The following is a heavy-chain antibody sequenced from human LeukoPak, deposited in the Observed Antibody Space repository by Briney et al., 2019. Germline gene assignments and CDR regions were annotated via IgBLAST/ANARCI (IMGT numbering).Heavy chain of an antibody. CDR2: IYNSGIT. Sequence: TLSLPCTVSGGSISSYYWSWIRQPAGKGLEWIGRIYNSGITNYNPSLKSRVTMSMDTSMNQFSLKLRSVTAADTAVYYCARDYGDFPAYYFDYWGQGTLVSVSS. CDR3: ARDYGDFPAYYFDY. J-gene: IGHJ4*02. CDR1: GGSISSYY. D-gene: IGHD4-17*01. V-gene: IGHV4-4*07.